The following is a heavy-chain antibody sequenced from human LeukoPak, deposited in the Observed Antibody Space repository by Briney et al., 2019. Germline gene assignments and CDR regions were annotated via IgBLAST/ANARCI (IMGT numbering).Heavy chain of an antibody. Sequence: ASVKVSCKASGYTFTSYGISWVRQAPGQGLEWMGWISAYNGNTNYAQKLQGRVTMTTDTSTSTAYMELRSLRSDDTAVYYCARSIFHYYDSSGYYQNDAFDIWGQGTMVTVSS. V-gene: IGHV1-18*01. J-gene: IGHJ3*02. CDR1: GYTFTSYG. CDR3: ARSIFHYYDSSGYYQNDAFDI. D-gene: IGHD3-22*01. CDR2: ISAYNGNT.